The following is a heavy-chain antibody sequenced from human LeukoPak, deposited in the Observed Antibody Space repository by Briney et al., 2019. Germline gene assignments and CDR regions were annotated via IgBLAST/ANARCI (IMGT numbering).Heavy chain of an antibody. D-gene: IGHD2-15*01. V-gene: IGHV3-21*04. CDR3: AKNGDRGAYCTGGTCYPYFYYYMDV. CDR2: ISSSSSYI. Sequence: GGSLRLSCAASGFTFSSYSMNWVRQAPGKGLEWVSSISSSSSYIYYADSVKGRFTISRDNAKNSLYLQMNSLRAEDTAIYYCAKNGDRGAYCTGGTCYPYFYYYMDVWGKGITVTI. CDR1: GFTFSSYS. J-gene: IGHJ6*03.